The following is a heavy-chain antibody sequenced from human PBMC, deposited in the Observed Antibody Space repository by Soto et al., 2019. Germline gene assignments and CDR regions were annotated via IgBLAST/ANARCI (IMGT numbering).Heavy chain of an antibody. V-gene: IGHV1-2*02. CDR3: ATQFHHCGGDCYRGPYFGMDV. J-gene: IGHJ6*02. CDR2: INPYTGGT. CDR1: GYTFTGYY. D-gene: IGHD2-21*02. Sequence: QVQLVQSGSEVKEPGASVKVSCKASGYTFTGYYVLWVRQAPGQGPECMGWINPYTGGTNYAQKFQGRVTMTRDTSISTAYMELSKLISVDTAVYYCATQFHHCGGDCYRGPYFGMDVWGQGTTVTVSS.